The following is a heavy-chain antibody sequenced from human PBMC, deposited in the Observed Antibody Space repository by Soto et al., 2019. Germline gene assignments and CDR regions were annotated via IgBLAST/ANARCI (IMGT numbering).Heavy chain of an antibody. V-gene: IGHV1-8*01. J-gene: IGHJ5*02. Sequence: ASVKVSCKASGYTFTSYDINWVRQATGQGLEWMGWMNPNRGNTGYAQKFQGRVTMTRNTSISTAYMELSSLRSEDTAVYYCARIHPNCSSTSCYGPPWFDPWGQGTLVTVSS. CDR1: GYTFTSYD. D-gene: IGHD2-2*01. CDR3: ARIHPNCSSTSCYGPPWFDP. CDR2: MNPNRGNT.